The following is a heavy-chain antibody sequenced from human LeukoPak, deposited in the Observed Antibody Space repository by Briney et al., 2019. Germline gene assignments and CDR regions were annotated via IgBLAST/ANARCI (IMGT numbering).Heavy chain of an antibody. Sequence: SVKVSCKASGFTFTSSAVQWVRQARGQRLEWIGWIVVGSGNTNYAQKFQGRVTITADESTSTAYMELSSLRSEDTAVYYCAREPTTGWFDYWGQGTLVTVSS. D-gene: IGHD1-14*01. CDR1: GFTFTSSA. J-gene: IGHJ4*02. V-gene: IGHV1-58*01. CDR3: AREPTTGWFDY. CDR2: IVVGSGNT.